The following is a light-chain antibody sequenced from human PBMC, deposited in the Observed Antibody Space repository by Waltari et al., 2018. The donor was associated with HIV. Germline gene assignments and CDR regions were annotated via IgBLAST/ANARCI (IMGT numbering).Light chain of an antibody. J-gene: IGLJ2*01. V-gene: IGLV3-21*04. CDR2: YDS. Sequence: SYVLTQSPSVPVAPGKTARITCGGNNIGSNSVHWYQQKPGQAPVLVIYYDSDRPSGIPERFSGSNSGNTATLTISRVEAGDEADYYCQVWDSSSGVVFGGGTRLTVL. CDR1: NIGSNS. CDR3: QVWDSSSGVV.